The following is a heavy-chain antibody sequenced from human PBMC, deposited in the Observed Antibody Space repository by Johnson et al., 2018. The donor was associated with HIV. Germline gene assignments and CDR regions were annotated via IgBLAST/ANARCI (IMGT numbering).Heavy chain of an antibody. V-gene: IGHV3-74*02. CDR2: INSDGSST. Sequence: EKLVESGGGLVQPGGSLRLSCVGSGFTFNTNWMHWVRQAPGKGLVWVSRINSDGSSTSYADSVKGRFTISRDNSKNTLYLQMNSLRAEDTAVYYCAPLGDAFDIWGQGTMVTVSS. J-gene: IGHJ3*02. CDR3: APLGDAFDI. CDR1: GFTFNTNW. D-gene: IGHD7-27*01.